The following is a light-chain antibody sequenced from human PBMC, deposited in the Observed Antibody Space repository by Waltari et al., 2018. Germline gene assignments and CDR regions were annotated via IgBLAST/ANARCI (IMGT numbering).Light chain of an antibody. CDR2: GGS. CDR3: VQAIAFPLT. CDR1: QSLLHSNGNTY. Sequence: DIVMTQTPLSLPITPGEPASISCRSSQSLLHSNGNTYLHWYLQKPGQSPQLLIYGGSNRASGVPERFSGSGSGNDFTLKISKVEAEDVGVYYCVQAIAFPLTFGGGTKVEIK. V-gene: IGKV2-40*01. J-gene: IGKJ4*01.